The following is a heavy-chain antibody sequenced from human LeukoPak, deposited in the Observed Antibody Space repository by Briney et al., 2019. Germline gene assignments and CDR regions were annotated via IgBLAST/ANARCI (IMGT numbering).Heavy chain of an antibody. CDR2: IYYSGST. CDR1: GGSISSSSYY. V-gene: IGHV4-39*07. D-gene: IGHD3-3*01. J-gene: IGHJ6*03. Sequence: SETLSLTCTVSGGSISSSSYYWGWIRQPPGMGLEWIGSIYYSGSTYYNPSLKSRVTISVDTSKNQFSLKLSSVTAADTAVYYCARGEPDYDFWSGYYDSPYYYYMDVWGKGTTVTVSS. CDR3: ARGEPDYDFWSGYYDSPYYYYMDV.